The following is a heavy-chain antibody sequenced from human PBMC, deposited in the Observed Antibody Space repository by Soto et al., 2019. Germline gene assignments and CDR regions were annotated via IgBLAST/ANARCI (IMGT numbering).Heavy chain of an antibody. CDR3: ARADVYFGAGSYLFYGMDV. V-gene: IGHV4-59*01. D-gene: IGHD3-10*01. CDR2: IYYSGST. Sequence: SETLSLTCTVSGGSISSYYWSWIRQPPGKGLEWIGYIYYSGSTNYNPSLKSRVTISVDTSKNQFSLKLSSVTAADTAVYYCARADVYFGAGSYLFYGMDVWGQGTPVTVSS. CDR1: GGSISSYY. J-gene: IGHJ6*02.